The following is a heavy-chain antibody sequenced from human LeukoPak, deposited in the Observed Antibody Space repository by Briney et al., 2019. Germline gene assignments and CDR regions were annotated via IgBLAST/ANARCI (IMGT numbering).Heavy chain of an antibody. J-gene: IGHJ6*02. CDR1: GFTFSSYG. Sequence: GSPRLSCAASGFTFSSYGMHWVRQAPGKGLEWVAVISYDGSNKYYADSVKGRFTISRDNSKNTLYLQMNSLRAEDTAVYYCAKDVSALSHYYGMDVWGQGTTVTVSS. CDR2: ISYDGSNK. V-gene: IGHV3-30*18. D-gene: IGHD2/OR15-2a*01. CDR3: AKDVSALSHYYGMDV.